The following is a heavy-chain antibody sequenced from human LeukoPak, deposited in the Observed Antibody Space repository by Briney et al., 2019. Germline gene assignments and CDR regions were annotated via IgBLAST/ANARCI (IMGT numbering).Heavy chain of an antibody. CDR3: AREGGSGSMDY. Sequence: ASVTVSCKDSGGTFSSYAINWVRQAPGQGLEWMGGIIPIFGTANYAQKFQGRVTITADESTSTAYMELSSLRSEDTAVYYCAREGGSGSMDYWGQGTLVTVSS. V-gene: IGHV1-69*01. CDR2: IIPIFGTA. D-gene: IGHD3-22*01. CDR1: GGTFSSYA. J-gene: IGHJ4*02.